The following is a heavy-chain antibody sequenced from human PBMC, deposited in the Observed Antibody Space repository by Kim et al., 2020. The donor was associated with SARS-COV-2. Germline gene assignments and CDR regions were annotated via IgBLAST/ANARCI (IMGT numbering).Heavy chain of an antibody. Sequence: RVTISVDTSKNQFSLKLSSVTAADTAVYYCARNPIKGATSLYYYYYGMDVWGQGTTVTVSS. CDR3: ARNPIKGATSLYYYYYGMDV. V-gene: IGHV4-34*01. D-gene: IGHD1-26*01. J-gene: IGHJ6*02.